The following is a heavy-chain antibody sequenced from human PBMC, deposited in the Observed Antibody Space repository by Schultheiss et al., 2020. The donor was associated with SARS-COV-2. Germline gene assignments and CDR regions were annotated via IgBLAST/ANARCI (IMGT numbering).Heavy chain of an antibody. CDR3: ARQGDSSGYYLDYFDY. CDR1: GFSLSTSGMC. D-gene: IGHD3-22*01. J-gene: IGHJ4*02. CDR2: IYYSGST. Sequence: SGPTLVKPTQTLTLTCTFSGFSLSTSGMCVSWIRQPPGKGLEWIGYIYYSGSTYYNPSLKSRVTISVDTSKNQFSLKLSSVTAADTAVYYCARQGDSSGYYLDYFDYWGQGTLVTVSS. V-gene: IGHV4-61*08.